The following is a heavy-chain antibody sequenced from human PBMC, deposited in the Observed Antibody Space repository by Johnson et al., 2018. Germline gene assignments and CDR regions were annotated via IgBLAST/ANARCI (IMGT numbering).Heavy chain of an antibody. Sequence: EVQLVESGGGLVQXGGSXRLXCAGSGFTFSSYWMSWVRQAPGKGLEWVANIKQDGSEKYYVDSVKGRFTISRDNYKTTLYLQMNSLRAEDTAVYYCARGGYHYYYNGMDVWGQGTTVTVSS. CDR1: GFTFSSYW. J-gene: IGHJ6*02. V-gene: IGHV3-7*03. CDR2: IKQDGSEK. D-gene: IGHD2-15*01. CDR3: ARGGYHYYYNGMDV.